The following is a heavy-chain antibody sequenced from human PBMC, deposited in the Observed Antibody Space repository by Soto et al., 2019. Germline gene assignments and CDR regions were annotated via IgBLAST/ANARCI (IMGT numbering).Heavy chain of an antibody. CDR2: INSDESST. CDR1: GFTFTTYW. Sequence: EVQLVESGGGLVQPGGSLRLSCAASGFTFTTYWMHWVRQAAGPGKGLVWVSRINSDESSTSYADSGKGSFSTSRDNNNNTVFLQMNNLRADDTAVDYCGRVDGLPGHHNSGIDVWGQGTTVTVSS. CDR3: GRVDGLPGHHNSGIDV. D-gene: IGHD5-12*01. J-gene: IGHJ6*02. V-gene: IGHV3-74*01.